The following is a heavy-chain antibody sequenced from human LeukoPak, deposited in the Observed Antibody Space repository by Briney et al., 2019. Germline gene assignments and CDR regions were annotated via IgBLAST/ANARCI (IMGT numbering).Heavy chain of an antibody. D-gene: IGHD6-19*01. CDR1: GFTVSSNY. V-gene: IGHV3-53*01. J-gene: IGHJ4*02. Sequence: PGGSLRLSCAASGFTVSSNYMSWVRQAPGKGLEWVSVIYSDRSTYYADSVKGRFTISRDNSKNTLYLQMNSLRAEDTAVYYCARHSSGWYGLDYWDQGTLVTVSS. CDR2: IYSDRST. CDR3: ARHSSGWYGLDY.